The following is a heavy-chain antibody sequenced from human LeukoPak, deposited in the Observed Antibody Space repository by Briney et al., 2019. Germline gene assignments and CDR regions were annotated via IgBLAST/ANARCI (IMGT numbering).Heavy chain of an antibody. CDR3: TADLRL. D-gene: IGHD3-16*01. CDR2: IKSETDGGTT. J-gene: IGHJ1*01. CDR1: GFTFNTAW. Sequence: GGSLRLSXAVSGFTFNTAWMAWVSQAPGKGLEYVGRIKSETDGGTTYYAAPVKGRFTISRDDSKNTLYLQMDGLKIEDTALYYCTADLRLWGQGTLVTVSS. V-gene: IGHV3-15*01.